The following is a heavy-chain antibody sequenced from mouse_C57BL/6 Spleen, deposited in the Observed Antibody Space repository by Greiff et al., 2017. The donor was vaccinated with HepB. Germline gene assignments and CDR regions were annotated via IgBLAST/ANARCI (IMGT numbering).Heavy chain of an antibody. D-gene: IGHD1-1*01. CDR1: GFTFSSYA. V-gene: IGHV5-4*01. Sequence: EVQLQESGGGLVKPGGSLKLSCAASGFTFSSYAMSWVRQTPEKRLEWVATISDGGSYTYYPDNVKGRFTISRDNAKNNLYLQMSHLKSEDTAMYYCARGPLLRYPHYYAMDYWGQGTSVTVSS. J-gene: IGHJ4*01. CDR2: ISDGGSYT. CDR3: ARGPLLRYPHYYAMDY.